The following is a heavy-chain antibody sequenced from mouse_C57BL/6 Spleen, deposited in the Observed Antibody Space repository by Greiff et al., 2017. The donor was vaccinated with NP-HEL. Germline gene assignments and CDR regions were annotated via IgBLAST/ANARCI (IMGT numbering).Heavy chain of an antibody. J-gene: IGHJ4*01. CDR2: IRNKANGYTT. CDR3: ARYHGAMDY. V-gene: IGHV7-3*01. CDR1: GFTFTDYY. Sequence: EVKVVESGGGLVQPGGSLSLSCAASGFTFTDYYMSWVRQPPGKALEWLGFIRNKANGYTTEYSASVKGRFTISRDNSQSILYLQMNALRAEDSATYYCARYHGAMDYWGQGTSVTVSS.